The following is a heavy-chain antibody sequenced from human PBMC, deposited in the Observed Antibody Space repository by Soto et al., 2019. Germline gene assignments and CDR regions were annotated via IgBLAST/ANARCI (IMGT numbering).Heavy chain of an antibody. J-gene: IGHJ6*02. Sequence: QVQLVESGGGVVQPGRSLRLSCAASGFTFSSYGMHWVRQAPGKGLEWVAVIWYDGSNKYYADSVKGRFTISRDNSKNTLYLQMNSLRAEDTAVYYCARVRLGYRSGWYGGDGMDVWGQGTTVTVSS. V-gene: IGHV3-33*01. D-gene: IGHD6-19*01. CDR3: ARVRLGYRSGWYGGDGMDV. CDR2: IWYDGSNK. CDR1: GFTFSSYG.